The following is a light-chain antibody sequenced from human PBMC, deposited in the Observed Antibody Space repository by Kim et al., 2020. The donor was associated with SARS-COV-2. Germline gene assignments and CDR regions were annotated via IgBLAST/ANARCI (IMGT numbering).Light chain of an antibody. CDR3: QSYDNSLSGSV. CDR2: DNI. Sequence: RVTMSCTRSSCNIAGGYEVNWYQQLPGTAPKLLIYDNINRPSGVPDRFSGSKSGTSAALAITGLQGEDEADYYCQSYDNSLSGSVFGGGTQLTVL. J-gene: IGLJ3*02. CDR1: SCNIAGGYE. V-gene: IGLV1-40*01.